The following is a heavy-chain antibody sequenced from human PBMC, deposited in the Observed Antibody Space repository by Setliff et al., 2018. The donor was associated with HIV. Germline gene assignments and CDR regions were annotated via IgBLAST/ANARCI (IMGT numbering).Heavy chain of an antibody. CDR2: IYPDTGGT. J-gene: IGHJ6*02. V-gene: IGHV1-2*02. Sequence: ASVKVSCKTSGYTFIDYYIHWVRQAPGQGLEWMGWIYPDTGGTNYAQKFKGRVTMTRDTSISTAYMELRSLRSDDTAVYYCARGGFLGSSSWYSIGDYYYGMDVWGQGTTVTVSS. CDR1: GYTFIDYY. CDR3: ARGGFLGSSSWYSIGDYYYGMDV. D-gene: IGHD6-13*01.